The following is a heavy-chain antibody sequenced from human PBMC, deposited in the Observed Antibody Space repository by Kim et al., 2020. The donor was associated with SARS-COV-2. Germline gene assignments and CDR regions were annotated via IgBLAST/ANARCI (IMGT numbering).Heavy chain of an antibody. CDR2: ISSSSSYI. V-gene: IGHV3-21*01. Sequence: GGSLRLSCAASGFTFSSYSMNWVRQAPGKGLEWVSSISSSSSYIYYADSVKGRFTISRDNAKNSLYLQMNSLRAEDTAVYYCATLRTSRFPLKENWFDPWGQGTMVTVSS. CDR3: ATLRTSRFPLKENWFDP. J-gene: IGHJ5*02. D-gene: IGHD2-2*01. CDR1: GFTFSSYS.